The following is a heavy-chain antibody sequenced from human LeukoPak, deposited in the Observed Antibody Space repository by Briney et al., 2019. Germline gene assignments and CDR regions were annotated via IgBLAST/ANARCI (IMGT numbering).Heavy chain of an antibody. Sequence: NSAGSLRLSCAAAGFTFSNAWMSWVRQAPGKGMEWVGRIKSKTDGGTTDYAAPVKARFTISRDDSKNTLYLQMNSLKTEDTAVYYCTQYAYGFFKYWGQGILVSVSS. CDR3: TQYAYGFFKY. CDR2: IKSKTDGGTT. V-gene: IGHV3-15*01. J-gene: IGHJ4*02. D-gene: IGHD3-10*01. CDR1: GFTFSNAW.